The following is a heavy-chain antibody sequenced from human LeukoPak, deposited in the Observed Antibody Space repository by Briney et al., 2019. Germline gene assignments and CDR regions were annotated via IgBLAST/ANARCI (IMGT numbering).Heavy chain of an antibody. D-gene: IGHD3-22*01. CDR1: GGPISGSTYY. Sequence: SETLSLTCTVSGGPISGSTYYWGWIRQPPGKGLEWIGSIYYSGSTYYNPSLKSRVTISVDTSKNQFSLKLSSVTAADTAVYYCARFYYYYDFDAFDIWGQGTMVTVSS. CDR3: ARFYYYYDFDAFDI. V-gene: IGHV4-39*01. J-gene: IGHJ3*02. CDR2: IYYSGST.